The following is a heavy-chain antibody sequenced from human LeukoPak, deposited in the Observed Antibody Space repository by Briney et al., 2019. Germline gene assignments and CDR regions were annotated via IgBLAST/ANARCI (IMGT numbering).Heavy chain of an antibody. Sequence: PGGSLRLSCAASGFTFSSYAMHWVRQAPGKGLEYVSAISSNGGSTYYANSVKGRFTISRDNSKNTLYLQMGSLRAEDMAVYYCARDLRFGELSFLPFDYWGQGTLVTVSS. J-gene: IGHJ4*02. CDR2: ISSNGGST. CDR3: ARDLRFGELSFLPFDY. V-gene: IGHV3-64*01. D-gene: IGHD3-10*01. CDR1: GFTFSSYA.